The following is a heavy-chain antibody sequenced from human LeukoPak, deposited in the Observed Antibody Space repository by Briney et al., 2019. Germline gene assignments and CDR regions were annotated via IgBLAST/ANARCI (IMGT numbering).Heavy chain of an antibody. Sequence: QTGGSLRLSCAASGFTFSTYAIHWVRQAPGKGLEWVLIISYNGGNKYYADSVKGRFTLSRDNSKNTLYLQMNSLRAEDTAVYYCAGGVPAAALGYWGQGTLVTVSS. V-gene: IGHV3-30*04. CDR3: AGGVPAAALGY. CDR2: ISYNGGNK. J-gene: IGHJ4*02. D-gene: IGHD2-2*01. CDR1: GFTFSTYA.